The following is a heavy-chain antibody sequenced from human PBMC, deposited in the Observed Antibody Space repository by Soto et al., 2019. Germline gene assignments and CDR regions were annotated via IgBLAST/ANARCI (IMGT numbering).Heavy chain of an antibody. CDR3: ARGSATSAAIILSGADGMDV. CDR2: IGTAGDT. Sequence: PGGSLRLSCAASGFTFSSYDMHWVRQATGKGLEWVSAIGTAGDTYYPGSVKGRFTISREDAKNSLYLQMNSLRAEDTAVYYCARGSATSAAIILSGADGMDVWGQGTTVTVSS. V-gene: IGHV3-13*01. D-gene: IGHD2-2*01. J-gene: IGHJ6*02. CDR1: GFTFSSYD.